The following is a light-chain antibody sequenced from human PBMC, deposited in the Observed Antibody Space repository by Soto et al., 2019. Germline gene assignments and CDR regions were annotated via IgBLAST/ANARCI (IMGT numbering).Light chain of an antibody. CDR1: QSVVYSDGNAY. CDR2: TVS. CDR3: RPGTPWPPT. V-gene: IGKV2-30*01. J-gene: IGKJ1*01. Sequence: DVVMTQSPPSLPVTLGQPASISCRSSQSVVYSDGNAYLNWFQQRPGQSPRRLIYTVSNRDSGVPAIFSCGGSGTDFTLKISSVEAEDVGIYYCRPGTPWPPTFGQGTRVEI.